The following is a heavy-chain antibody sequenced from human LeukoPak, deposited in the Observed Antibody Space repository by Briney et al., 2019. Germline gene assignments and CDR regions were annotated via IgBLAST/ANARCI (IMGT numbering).Heavy chain of an antibody. CDR2: IKQDRSEK. J-gene: IGHJ4*02. Sequence: GGSLRLSCAASGFTFSSYWMSWVRQAPGKGLEWVANIKQDRSEKYYVDSVKGRFTISRDNSKNTLYLQMNSLRAEDTAVYYCAKDLFKGEGSSSWYDYWGQGTLVTVSS. D-gene: IGHD6-13*01. CDR3: AKDLFKGEGSSSWYDY. V-gene: IGHV3-7*01. CDR1: GFTFSSYW.